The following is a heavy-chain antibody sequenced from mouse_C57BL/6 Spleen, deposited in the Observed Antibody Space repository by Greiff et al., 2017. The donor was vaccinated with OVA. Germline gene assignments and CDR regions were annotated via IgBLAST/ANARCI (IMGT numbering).Heavy chain of an antibody. Sequence: EVKLMESGPGLVKPSQSLSLTCSVTGYSITSGYYWNWIRQFPGNKLEWMGYISYDGSNNYNPSLKNRISITRDTSKNQLFLKLNSVTTEDTATYYCAGAMDYWGQGTSVTVSS. J-gene: IGHJ4*01. V-gene: IGHV3-6*01. CDR3: AGAMDY. CDR2: ISYDGSN. CDR1: GYSITSGYY.